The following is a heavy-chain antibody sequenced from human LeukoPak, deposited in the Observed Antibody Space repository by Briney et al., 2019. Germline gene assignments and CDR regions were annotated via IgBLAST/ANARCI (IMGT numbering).Heavy chain of an antibody. CDR2: IYYSGST. CDR3: ARDQRAVGWFDP. V-gene: IGHV4-59*01. CDR1: GGSNSSYY. Sequence: SETLSLTCTVSGGSNSSYYWSWIRQPPGKGLEWIGYIYYSGSTNYNPSLKSRVTISVDTSKNQFSLKLSSVTAADTAVYYCARDQRAVGWFDPWGQGTLVTVSS. J-gene: IGHJ5*02.